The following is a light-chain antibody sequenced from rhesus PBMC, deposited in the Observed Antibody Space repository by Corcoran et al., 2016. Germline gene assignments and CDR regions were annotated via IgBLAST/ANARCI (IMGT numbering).Light chain of an antibody. CDR1: QCISSW. Sequence: DIQMTQSPSSLSVSVGDTVTITCRASQCISSWLAWYQRKPGKAPNLLIYKASSLQSGVPSRFSGSGSGTDFTLTISSLQSENFATYYCRQYSSRPRTFGQGTKVEIK. CDR2: KAS. CDR3: RQYSSRPRT. V-gene: IGKV1-22*01. J-gene: IGKJ1*01.